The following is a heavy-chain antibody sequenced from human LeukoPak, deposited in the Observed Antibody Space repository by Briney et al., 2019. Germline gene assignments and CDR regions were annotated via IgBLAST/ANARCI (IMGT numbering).Heavy chain of an antibody. V-gene: IGHV3-33*01. J-gene: IGHJ3*02. CDR2: IWYDGSNK. D-gene: IGHD2-2*01. CDR1: GFTFSSYG. CDR3: ARDQGYCSSTSCYRGAFDI. Sequence: QPGRSLRLSCAASGFTFSSYGMHWVRQAPGKGLEWVAVIWYDGSNKYYADSVKGRFTISRDNAKNSLYPQMNSLRAEDTAVYYCARDQGYCSSTSCYRGAFDIWGQETMVTVSS.